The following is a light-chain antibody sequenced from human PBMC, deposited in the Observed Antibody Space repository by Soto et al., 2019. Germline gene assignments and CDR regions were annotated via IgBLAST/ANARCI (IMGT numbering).Light chain of an antibody. CDR3: QQRSNWPPMYT. V-gene: IGKV3-11*01. CDR2: DAS. CDR1: QSVSSY. Sequence: EIVLTQSPATLSLSPGERATLSCRASQSVSSYLACYQQKPGQAPRLLIYDASNRATGIPARFSGSGSGTYFTLTSSSLEPEDFAVYYCQQRSNWPPMYTFGQGTKLEI. J-gene: IGKJ2*01.